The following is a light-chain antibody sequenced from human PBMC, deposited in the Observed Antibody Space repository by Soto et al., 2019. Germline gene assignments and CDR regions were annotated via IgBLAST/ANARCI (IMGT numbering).Light chain of an antibody. V-gene: IGKV3-15*01. CDR3: LQYSDWPPRYT. CDR1: QSVSRH. CDR2: NAS. Sequence: EIVLTQSPATLSVSPGESATLSCRASQSVSRHLAWYQQKPGQAPRVLIYNASTRATGIPATFSGSGSGTEFTLTISSLQSEDFPVYYCLQYSDWPPRYTFGQGTKLEIK. J-gene: IGKJ2*01.